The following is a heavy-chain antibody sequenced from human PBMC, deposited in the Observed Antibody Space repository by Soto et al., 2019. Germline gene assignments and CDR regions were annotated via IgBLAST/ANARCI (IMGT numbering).Heavy chain of an antibody. CDR1: GYSFSSYW. Sequence: GESLKISCKGSGYSFSSYWIGWVRQMPGKGLEWMGIIYPGDSDTRYSPSFQGQVTISADKSINTAYLQWSSLKASDTAMYYFAWGVFDILTGSYKSYYGMAVWGKGTTVTVPS. CDR3: AWGVFDILTGSYKSYYGMAV. CDR2: IYPGDSDT. J-gene: IGHJ6*04. D-gene: IGHD3-9*01. V-gene: IGHV5-51*01.